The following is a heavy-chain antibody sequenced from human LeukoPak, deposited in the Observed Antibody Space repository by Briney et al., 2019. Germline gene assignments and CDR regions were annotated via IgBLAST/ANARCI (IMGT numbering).Heavy chain of an antibody. J-gene: IGHJ5*02. CDR1: GFTFSSYS. V-gene: IGHV3-21*01. D-gene: IGHD2-2*01. CDR2: ISSSSSYI. Sequence: GGPLRLSCAASGFTFSSYSMNWVRQAPGKWLEWVSSISSSSSYIYYADSVKGRFTISRDNAKNSLYLQMNSLRAEDTAVYYFAREYQLLDSHLWFDPSGPGTLVTVSS. CDR3: AREYQLLDSHLWFDP.